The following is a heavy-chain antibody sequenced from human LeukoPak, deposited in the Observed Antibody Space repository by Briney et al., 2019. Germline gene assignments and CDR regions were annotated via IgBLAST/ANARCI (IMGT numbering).Heavy chain of an antibody. CDR3: VRDFEIVTTPAGITPGDDFDY. V-gene: IGHV3-74*03. J-gene: IGHJ4*02. Sequence: PGGSLRLSCVASGFTFRSKWMHLVRKAPGKGLVWVARINTDRSIRTYADSVQGRFTISRDNAKNTVDLQMNSLRVEDSAVYYCVRDFEIVTTPAGITPGDDFDYWGQGVLVTVSA. CDR2: INTDRSIR. D-gene: IGHD2/OR15-2a*01. CDR1: GFTFRSKW.